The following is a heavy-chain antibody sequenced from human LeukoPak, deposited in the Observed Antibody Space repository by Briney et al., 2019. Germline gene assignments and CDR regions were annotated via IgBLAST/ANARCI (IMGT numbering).Heavy chain of an antibody. J-gene: IGHJ6*04. CDR3: AELGITMIGGV. V-gene: IGHV3-48*04. D-gene: IGHD3-10*02. CDR1: GFTFRNLG. CDR2: ISSSGSTI. Sequence: PGGSLRLSCAASGFTFRNLGMHWVRQAPGKGLEWVSYISSSGSTIYYADSVKGRFTISRDNAKNSLYLQMNSLRAEDTAVYYCAELGITMIGGVWGKGTTVTISS.